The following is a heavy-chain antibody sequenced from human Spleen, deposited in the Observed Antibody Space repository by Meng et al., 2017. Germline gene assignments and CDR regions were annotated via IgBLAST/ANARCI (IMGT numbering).Heavy chain of an antibody. J-gene: IGHJ4*02. V-gene: IGHV4-34*01. D-gene: IGHD6-19*01. CDR1: GGSFSGYH. CDR2: INHSGST. Sequence: VERQQWGAGLCKPSKTLSRTCSVDGGSFSGYHRSWIRQPPGKGLEWIGEINHSGSTNYNPSLKSRVTISVDTSKNQFSLKLSSVTAADTAVYYCARGRGSGWYFHHFDYWGQGTLVTVSS. CDR3: ARGRGSGWYFHHFDY.